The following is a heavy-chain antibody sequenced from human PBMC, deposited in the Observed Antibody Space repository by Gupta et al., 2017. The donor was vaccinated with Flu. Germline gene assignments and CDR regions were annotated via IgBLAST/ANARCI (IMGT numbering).Heavy chain of an antibody. D-gene: IGHD6-19*01. Sequence: QVQLVQSGAELKRPGASVKVSCQASGYIFTNYYMHWVRQAPGQGLEWMGIISPRGDSTTYAQKFQGRVTMTKDTSTSTLYMELHNLRSEDTAVLYCVRAATDQWFDYWGQGTLVTVSS. V-gene: IGHV1-46*01. CDR2: ISPRGDST. CDR1: GYIFTNYY. CDR3: VRAATDQWFDY. J-gene: IGHJ4*02.